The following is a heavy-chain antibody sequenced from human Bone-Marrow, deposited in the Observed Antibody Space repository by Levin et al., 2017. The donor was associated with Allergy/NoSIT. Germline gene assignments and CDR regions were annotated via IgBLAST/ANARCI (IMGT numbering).Heavy chain of an antibody. CDR2: ISADKGNT. V-gene: IGHV1-18*01. CDR1: GYSFSNYG. CDR3: ARVSTVFGLVILENGMDV. J-gene: IGHJ6*02. Sequence: ASVKVSCKASGYSFSNYGFSWVRQAPGQGLEWMGWISADKGNTNYAQKFQGRVTMTTDTSTSTAHMELRSLRSDDTAVYYCARVSTVFGLVILENGMDVWGQGTTVIVSS. D-gene: IGHD3-3*01.